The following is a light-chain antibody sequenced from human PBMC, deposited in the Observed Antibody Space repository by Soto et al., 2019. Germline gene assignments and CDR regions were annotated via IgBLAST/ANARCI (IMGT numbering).Light chain of an antibody. Sequence: ILLTQSPGTVSLSPGERATLSCRASQTGSSSYLAWYQQKPGQAPRLLIYGASTRATGIPDRFSGSGSGTAFTLTISRLEPEDSAVYFCQHYGASQWTFGQWTFGKGNKVEIK. CDR2: GAS. V-gene: IGKV3-20*01. J-gene: IGKJ1*01. CDR3: QHYGASQWTFGQWT. CDR1: QTGSSSY.